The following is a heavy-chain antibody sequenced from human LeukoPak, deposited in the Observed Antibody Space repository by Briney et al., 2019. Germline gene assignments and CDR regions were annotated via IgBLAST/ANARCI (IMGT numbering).Heavy chain of an antibody. J-gene: IGHJ6*02. V-gene: IGHV4-31*03. CDR1: GGSISSGGSY. D-gene: IGHD3-3*01. CDR3: ARSQSNDFYGMDV. CDR2: IYYSGST. Sequence: SQTLSLTCTVSGGSISSGGSYWSWIRQHPGKGLEWIGYIYYSGSTYYNPSLKSRVTISVDTSKNQFSLKLSSVTAADTAVYYCARSQSNDFYGMDVWGQGTTVTVSS.